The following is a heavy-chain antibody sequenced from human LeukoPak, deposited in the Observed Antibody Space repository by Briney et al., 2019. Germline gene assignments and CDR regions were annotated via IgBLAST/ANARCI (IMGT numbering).Heavy chain of an antibody. Sequence: SETLSLTCAVYGGSFSGYYWSWIRQPPGKGLEWIGEINHSGSTNYNPPLKSRVTISVDTSKNQFSLKLSSVTAADTAVYYCARGVGYCSGGSCYNWFDPWGQGTLVTVSS. CDR1: GGSFSGYY. D-gene: IGHD2-15*01. J-gene: IGHJ5*02. CDR2: INHSGST. V-gene: IGHV4-34*01. CDR3: ARGVGYCSGGSCYNWFDP.